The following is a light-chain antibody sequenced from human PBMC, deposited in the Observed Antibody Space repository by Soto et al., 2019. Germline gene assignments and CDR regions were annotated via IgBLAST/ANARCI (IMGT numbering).Light chain of an antibody. CDR1: RSNIGAGFV. CDR3: QSYDNILSGYV. CDR2: DDN. J-gene: IGLJ1*01. Sequence: QSVLTQPPSVSGAPGQAVTISCTGNRSNIGAGFVVHWYQQRPGTAPRLLIFDDNSRPSDVPDRFSGSKSGTSASLAITGLRAEDEADYYCQSYDNILSGYVFGPGTKVTV. V-gene: IGLV1-40*01.